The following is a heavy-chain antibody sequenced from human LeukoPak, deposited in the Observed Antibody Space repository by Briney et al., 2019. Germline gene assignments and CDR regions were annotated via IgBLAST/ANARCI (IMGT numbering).Heavy chain of an antibody. J-gene: IGHJ4*02. CDR1: GYTFTDYY. Sequence: ASVKLSCKASGYTFTDYYMHWVRQAAGQGLEWMGWINHNSGGTNYAQKFQGRVTMTRDTSISTAYMELSRLRSDDTAVYYCAIEPRSDFDYWGQGTLVTVSS. CDR3: AIEPRSDFDY. V-gene: IGHV1-2*02. CDR2: INHNSGGT.